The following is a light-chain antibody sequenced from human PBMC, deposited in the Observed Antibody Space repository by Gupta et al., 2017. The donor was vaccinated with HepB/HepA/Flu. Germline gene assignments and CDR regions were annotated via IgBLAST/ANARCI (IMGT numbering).Light chain of an antibody. V-gene: IGKV2-28*01. CDR3: MQAIQTPPT. CDR2: WGS. Sequence: DIVMTQSPLSLPVTPGAPASISCRSSQSLLHSNGYNYLDWYLQKPGQSPQLLIYWGSNRASGVPDRFSGSGSGTDFTLKISRVEAEDVGVYYCMQAIQTPPTFGGGTKVEIK. J-gene: IGKJ4*01. CDR1: QSLLHSNGYNY.